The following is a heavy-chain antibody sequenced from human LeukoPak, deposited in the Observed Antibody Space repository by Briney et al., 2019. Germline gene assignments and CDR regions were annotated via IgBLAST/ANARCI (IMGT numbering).Heavy chain of an antibody. D-gene: IGHD2-2*01. CDR3: ARESRSSNQVGLFDY. CDR2: IIPIFGTA. V-gene: IGHV1-69*13. J-gene: IGHJ4*02. Sequence: ASVKVSCKASGGTFSSYAISWVRQAPGQGLEWMGGIIPIFGTANYAQKFQGRVTITADESTSTAYMELSSLRSEDTAVYYCARESRSSNQVGLFDYWGQGTLVTVSS. CDR1: GGTFSSYA.